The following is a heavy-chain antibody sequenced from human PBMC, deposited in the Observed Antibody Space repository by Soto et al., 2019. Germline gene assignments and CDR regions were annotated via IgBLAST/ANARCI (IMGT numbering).Heavy chain of an antibody. D-gene: IGHD5-12*01. J-gene: IGHJ6*04. V-gene: IGHV3-33*01. Sequence: QVQLVESGGGVVQPGRSLRLSCAASGFTFSSYGMHWVRQAPGKGLERVAVIWYDGSNKYYADYVKGRFTISRDKSKNTLYLKMNSLRAEGTAGEYCARNADLATMGEALDVWGKGTTVTVSS. CDR3: ARNADLATMGEALDV. CDR2: IWYDGSNK. CDR1: GFTFSSYG.